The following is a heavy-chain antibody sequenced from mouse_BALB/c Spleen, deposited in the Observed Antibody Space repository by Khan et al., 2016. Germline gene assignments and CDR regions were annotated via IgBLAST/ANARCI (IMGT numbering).Heavy chain of an antibody. V-gene: IGHV9-3*02. D-gene: IGHD2-13*01. CDR2: INTNTGEP. CDR3: ARTGDYPYYAMDY. Sequence: QIQLVQSGPELKKPGETVKISCKASEYTFTNYGMNWVKQAPGKGLKWMGWINTNTGEPTYAEEFKGRFAFSLEASASTAYLQIYNLKNEDSATYFCARTGDYPYYAMDYWGQGTSVTVSS. J-gene: IGHJ4*01. CDR1: EYTFTNYG.